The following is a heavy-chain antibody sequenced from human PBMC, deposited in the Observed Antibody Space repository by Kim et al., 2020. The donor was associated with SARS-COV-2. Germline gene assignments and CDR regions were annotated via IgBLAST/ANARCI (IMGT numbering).Heavy chain of an antibody. Sequence: STYYAHSVKGRFTISRDKSKNTVYLQMNSLRAEDTAIYYCAKYSGSHDYWGQGTLVTVSS. J-gene: IGHJ4*02. D-gene: IGHD2-15*01. CDR3: AKYSGSHDY. CDR2: ST. V-gene: IGHV3-23*01.